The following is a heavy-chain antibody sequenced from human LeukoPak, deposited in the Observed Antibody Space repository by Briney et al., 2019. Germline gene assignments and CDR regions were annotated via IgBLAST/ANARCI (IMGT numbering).Heavy chain of an antibody. D-gene: IGHD3-3*01. Sequence: GASLKLSCEASGFTFSSYAMSWVHQAPGKGLEWISTISASGGSTYYAESVKGRFTISADNSTSTLYLQMNSLRAEDTAVYYCAKGARYYDFWSGPPHYYYGMDVWGQGTTVTVSS. V-gene: IGHV3-23*01. CDR1: GFTFSSYA. CDR3: AKGARYYDFWSGPPHYYYGMDV. CDR2: ISASGGST. J-gene: IGHJ6*02.